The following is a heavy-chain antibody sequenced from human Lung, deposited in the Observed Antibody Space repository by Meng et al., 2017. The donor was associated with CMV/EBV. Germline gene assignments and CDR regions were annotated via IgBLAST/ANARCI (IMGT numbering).Heavy chain of an antibody. CDR3: ARVVTPLGRTHDEILEEGWFDP. J-gene: IGHJ5*02. D-gene: IGHD3-9*01. CDR2: INPNTGAT. CDR1: GYTFSDFY. V-gene: IGHV1-2*02. Sequence: ASVXVSXKASGYTFSDFYIHWVRQAPGQGLEWMGGINPNTGATDYAQKLQGRVTLTRDTSMTTAYMELRSLRSDDTAVYYCARVVTPLGRTHDEILEEGWFDPWXQRPLVTVSS.